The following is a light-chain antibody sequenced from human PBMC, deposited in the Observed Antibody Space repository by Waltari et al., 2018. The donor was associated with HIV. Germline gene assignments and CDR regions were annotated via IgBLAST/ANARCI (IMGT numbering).Light chain of an antibody. CDR1: SSNIGSTY. J-gene: IGLJ3*02. Sequence: QSVLTQPPSASGTPGQSVSISSSGSSSNIGSTYVSWYQQPPGTAPKRLMYRNDERPSGVPDRFSGSKSGTSASLALSGLRSEDEADYYCAAWDNSLSAWVFGGGTKLTVL. CDR2: RND. CDR3: AAWDNSLSAWV. V-gene: IGLV1-47*01.